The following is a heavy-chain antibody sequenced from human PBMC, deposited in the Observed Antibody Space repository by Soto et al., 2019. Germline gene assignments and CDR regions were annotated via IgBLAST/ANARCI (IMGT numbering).Heavy chain of an antibody. D-gene: IGHD3-3*01. V-gene: IGHV4-34*01. CDR2: INHSGST. CDR3: ATRITVFGLLIPPFDP. CDR1: GGSFSGYY. J-gene: IGHJ5*02. Sequence: PSETLSLTCAVYGGSFSGYYWSWIRQPPGKGLEWIGEINHSGSTNYNPSLKSRVTISVDTSKNQFSLKLSSVTAADTAVYYCATRITVFGLLIPPFDPWGQGTQVTV.